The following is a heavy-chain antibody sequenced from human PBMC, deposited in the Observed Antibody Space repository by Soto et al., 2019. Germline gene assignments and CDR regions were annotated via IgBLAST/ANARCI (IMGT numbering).Heavy chain of an antibody. CDR1: GYTFTGSY. CDR3: ARSAGDYYYYMDV. Sequence: ASVKVSCKASGYTFTGSYMHWVRQAPGQGLEWMGWINPNSGGTNYAQKFQGWVTMTRDTSNSTAYMELSRLRSDDTAVFYCARSAGDYYYYMDVWGKGTTVTVSS. V-gene: IGHV1-2*04. J-gene: IGHJ6*03. CDR2: INPNSGGT. D-gene: IGHD6-13*01.